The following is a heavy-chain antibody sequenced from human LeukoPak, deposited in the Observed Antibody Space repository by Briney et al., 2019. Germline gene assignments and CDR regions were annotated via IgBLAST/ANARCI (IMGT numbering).Heavy chain of an antibody. CDR3: ARAWYSSGWYDY. CDR2: IYYSGST. CDR1: GGSISSYY. J-gene: IGHJ4*02. V-gene: IGHV4-59*01. D-gene: IGHD6-19*01. Sequence: SETLSLTCTVSGGSISSYYWSWIRQPPGKGLEWIGYIYYSGSTNYNPSLKSRLTISVDTSKNQFSLKLSSVTAADTAVYYCARAWYSSGWYDYWGQGTLVTVSS.